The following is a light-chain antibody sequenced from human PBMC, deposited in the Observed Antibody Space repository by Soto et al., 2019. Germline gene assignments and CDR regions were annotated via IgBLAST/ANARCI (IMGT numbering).Light chain of an antibody. CDR2: RNN. CDR1: SSNIAAGYD. Sequence: QSVLTQPPSVSGAPGQRVTISCTGSSSNIAAGYDVHWYQQLPGTAPKLLIFRNNNRPSRVPDRFSGAKSGTSAPLAITGLQAEDEADYYCQSYDSSLSGSEVFGTGTKLTFL. J-gene: IGLJ1*01. V-gene: IGLV1-40*01. CDR3: QSYDSSLSGSEV.